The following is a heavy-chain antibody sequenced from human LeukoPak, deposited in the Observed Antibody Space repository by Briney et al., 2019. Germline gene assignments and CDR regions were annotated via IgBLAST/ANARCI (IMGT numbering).Heavy chain of an antibody. Sequence: GGSLRLSCAASGFTFSSYAMHWVRQAPPKGLDGVAGISYDGSRKYYADSVKGPFPNSRDNSKDPLYLQVNRLKTGDTALDYWARVLAPFGSGTHPPLAYWGQGTLVTVSS. CDR2: ISYDGSRK. J-gene: IGHJ4*02. CDR1: GFTFSSYA. D-gene: IGHD3-10*01. CDR3: ARVLAPFGSGTHPPLAY. V-gene: IGHV3-30*04.